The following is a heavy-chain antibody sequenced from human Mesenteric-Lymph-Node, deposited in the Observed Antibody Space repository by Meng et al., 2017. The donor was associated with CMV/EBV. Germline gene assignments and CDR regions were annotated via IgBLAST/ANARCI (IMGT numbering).Heavy chain of an antibody. CDR1: KFTFSSYG. CDR3: ARGSVIPTAIFD. CDR2: ISSSGGFI. D-gene: IGHD2-2*01. J-gene: IGHJ4*02. V-gene: IGHV3-21*01. Sequence: CAASKFTFSSYGMTWVRQAPGKGLQWVSFISSSGGFIYYADPVKGRFTISRDNAKNSLYLQLNSLRAEDTAVYYCARGSVIPTAIFDWGQGTLVTVSS.